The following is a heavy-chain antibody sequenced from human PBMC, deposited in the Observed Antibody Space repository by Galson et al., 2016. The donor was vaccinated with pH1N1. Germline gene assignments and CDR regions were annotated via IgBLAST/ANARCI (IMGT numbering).Heavy chain of an antibody. CDR2: IYWNDDK. D-gene: IGHD4-17*01. J-gene: IGHJ5*02. CDR1: GFSLSTRGVG. V-gene: IGHV2-5*01. Sequence: PALVKPTQTLTLTCTFSGFSLSTRGVGVGWIRQPPGKALXWLALIYWNDDKRYSPSLKSRLTITKDPSKNPVVLTMTNMDPVDTATYYCAHSLYGDYVGWFDPWGQGTLVTVSS. CDR3: AHSLYGDYVGWFDP.